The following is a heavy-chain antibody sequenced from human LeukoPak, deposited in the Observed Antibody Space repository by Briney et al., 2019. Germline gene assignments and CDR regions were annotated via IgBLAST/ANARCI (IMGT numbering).Heavy chain of an antibody. J-gene: IGHJ3*02. CDR3: GRDFSARGAFDI. V-gene: IGHV1-46*02. CDR1: GYTFNSYY. Sequence: ASVKVSCKASGYTFNSYYMHWVRQAPGQGLEWMGILNPSGGSTSYAQKFQGRVTMTRDMSTSTVHMELRSLRSEDTPVFYCGRDFSARGAFDIWRQGTMVTVSS. CDR2: LNPSGGST.